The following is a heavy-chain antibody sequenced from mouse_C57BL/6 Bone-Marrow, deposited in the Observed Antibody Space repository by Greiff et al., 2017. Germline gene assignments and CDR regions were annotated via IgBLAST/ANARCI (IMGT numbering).Heavy chain of an antibody. D-gene: IGHD1-1*01. CDR2: IYPRDGST. CDR1: GYTFTSYD. Sequence: VKLMESGPELVKPGASVKLSCKASGYTFTSYDINWVKQRPGQGLEWIGWIYPRDGSTKYNEKFKGKATLPVDTSSSTAYMEHHSLTSEDSAVYFCARDYGSRYWYFDVWGTGTTVIVTS. V-gene: IGHV1-85*01. CDR3: ARDYGSRYWYFDV. J-gene: IGHJ1*03.